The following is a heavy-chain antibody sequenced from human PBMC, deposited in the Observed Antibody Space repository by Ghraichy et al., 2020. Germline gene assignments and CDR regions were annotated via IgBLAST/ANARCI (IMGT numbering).Heavy chain of an antibody. CDR1: GGSFSGYY. D-gene: IGHD6-13*01. V-gene: IGHV4-34*01. CDR2: INHSGST. Sequence: SETLSLTCAVYGGSFSGYYWSWIRQPPGKGLEWIGEINHSGSTNYNPSLKSRVTISVDTSKNQFSLKLSSVTAADTAVYYCARRRGYSSSWYPSGYYFDYWGQGTLVTVSS. CDR3: ARRRGYSSSWYPSGYYFDY. J-gene: IGHJ4*02.